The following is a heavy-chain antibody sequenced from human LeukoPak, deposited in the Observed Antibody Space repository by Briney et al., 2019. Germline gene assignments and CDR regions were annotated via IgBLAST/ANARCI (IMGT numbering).Heavy chain of an antibody. CDR2: ISSRDNTI. J-gene: IGHJ4*02. CDR3: ARKEVLMVRGLLINVFDY. D-gene: IGHD3-10*01. CDR1: GFTFSDFD. Sequence: PGGSLRLSCATSGFTFSDFDMTWVRQAPGKGLEWVSDISSRDNTIYYADSVKGRFTVSRDNAENSLYLQLDSLRADDTAVYYCARKEVLMVRGLLINVFDYWGQGTLVTVLS. V-gene: IGHV3-11*01.